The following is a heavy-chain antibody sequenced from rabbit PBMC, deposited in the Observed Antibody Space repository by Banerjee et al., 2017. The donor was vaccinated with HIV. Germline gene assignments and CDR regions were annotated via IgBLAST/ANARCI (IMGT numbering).Heavy chain of an antibody. V-gene: IGHV1S45*01. J-gene: IGHJ6*01. Sequence: QEQLVESGGDLVKPGASLTLTCTASGFSFSGNYWMSWVRQAPGKGLEWIACINIVTGKSVYASWAKGRFTMSRTSSTTVTLQMTSLTAADTATYFCARDLVAVIGWNFGLWGPGTLVTVS. CDR3: ARDLVAVIGWNFGL. CDR1: GFSFSGNYW. CDR2: INIVTGKS. D-gene: IGHD1-1*01.